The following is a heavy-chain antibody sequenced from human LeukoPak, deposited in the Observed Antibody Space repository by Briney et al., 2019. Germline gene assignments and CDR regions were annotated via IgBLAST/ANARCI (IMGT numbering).Heavy chain of an antibody. V-gene: IGHV4-4*07. Sequence: PSESLSLTCTVSGGSISSYYWSWIRQPAGKGLEWIGRIYTSGSTNYNPSLKSRVTISIDTSRNNLSLKLSSVTAADTAVYYCARHGGVVRGEGRDAFDIWGQGTVVTVSS. CDR1: GGSISSYY. D-gene: IGHD3-10*01. CDR3: ARHGGVVRGEGRDAFDI. CDR2: IYTSGST. J-gene: IGHJ3*02.